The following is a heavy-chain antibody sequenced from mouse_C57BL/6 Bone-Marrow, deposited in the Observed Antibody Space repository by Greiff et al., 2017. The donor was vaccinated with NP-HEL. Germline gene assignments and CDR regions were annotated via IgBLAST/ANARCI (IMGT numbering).Heavy chain of an antibody. CDR2: IDPSDSYT. J-gene: IGHJ1*03. CDR3: ARWDYGSSFWYFDV. D-gene: IGHD1-1*01. CDR1: GYTFTSYW. V-gene: IGHV1-69*01. Sequence: QVQLQQPGAELVMPGASVKLSCKASGYTFTSYWMHWVKQRPGQGLEWIGEIDPSDSYTNYNQKFKGKSTLTVDKSSSTAYMQLSSLTSEDSAVYYCARWDYGSSFWYFDVWGTVTTVTVSS.